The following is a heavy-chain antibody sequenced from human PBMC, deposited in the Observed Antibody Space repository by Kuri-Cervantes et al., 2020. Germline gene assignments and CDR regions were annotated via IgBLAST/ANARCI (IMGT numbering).Heavy chain of an antibody. V-gene: IGHV1-46*01. CDR1: GYTFTGYY. CDR3: AREENYYGSGSYVANNWFDP. J-gene: IGHJ5*01. D-gene: IGHD3-10*01. Sequence: ASVKVSCKASGYTFTGYYMHWVRQAPGQGLEWMGIINPSGGSTSYAQKFQGRVTMTRDTSTSTVYMELSSLGSEDTAVYYCAREENYYGSGSYVANNWFDPWGQGTLVTVSS. CDR2: INPSGGST.